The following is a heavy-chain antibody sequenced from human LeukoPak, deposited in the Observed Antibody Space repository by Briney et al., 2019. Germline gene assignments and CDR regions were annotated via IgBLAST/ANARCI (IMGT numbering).Heavy chain of an antibody. Sequence: ASVKVSCKASGGTFSSYAIGWVRQAPGQGLEWMGGIIPIFGTANYAQKFQGRVTITADESTSTAYMELSSLRSEDTAVYYCARDSTYYYDSSGPFDYWGQGTLVTVSS. J-gene: IGHJ4*02. D-gene: IGHD3-22*01. CDR2: IIPIFGTA. CDR3: ARDSTYYYDSSGPFDY. CDR1: GGTFSSYA. V-gene: IGHV1-69*13.